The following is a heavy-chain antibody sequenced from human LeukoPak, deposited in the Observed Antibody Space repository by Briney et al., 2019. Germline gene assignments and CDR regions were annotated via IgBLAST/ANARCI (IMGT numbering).Heavy chain of an antibody. CDR3: ARGSGSYYLDY. J-gene: IGHJ4*02. D-gene: IGHD3-10*01. Sequence: GGSLRLSCAASGFTFSNTYMSWIRQAPGMGMEWVSSISTSGSNIYYSDSVKGRFTISRDNAKNSLYLQMNSLRAEDTAVYYCARGSGSYYLDYWGQGTLVTVSS. CDR2: ISTSGSNI. V-gene: IGHV3-11*01. CDR1: GFTFSNTY.